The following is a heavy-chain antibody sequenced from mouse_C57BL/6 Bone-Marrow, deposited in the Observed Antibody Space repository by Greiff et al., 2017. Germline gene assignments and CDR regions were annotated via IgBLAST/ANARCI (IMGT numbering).Heavy chain of an antibody. CDR3: ARGGGIYYYGSSYVKAY. V-gene: IGHV1-53*01. D-gene: IGHD1-1*01. CDR1: GYTFTSYW. CDR2: INPSNGGT. J-gene: IGHJ3*01. Sequence: QVQLQQPGTELVKPGASVKLSCKASGYTFTSYWMHWVKQSPGQGLEWIGNINPSNGGTNYNEKFKSKATLTVDKSSSTAYMQLRSLTSEDSAVYYCARGGGIYYYGSSYVKAYWGQGTLVTVSA.